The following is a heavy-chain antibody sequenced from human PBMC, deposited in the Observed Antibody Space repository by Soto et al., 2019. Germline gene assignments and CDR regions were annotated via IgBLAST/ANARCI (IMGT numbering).Heavy chain of an antibody. Sequence: PGVSLRLSCAASGFTFSSYGMHWVRQASGKGLEWVAVISYDGSNKYYADSVNGRFTISRDNSKNTLYLQMNSLRAEDTAVYYCAKDRGFVGMGRVRDCYYYGMDVWGQGTTVTVSS. CDR1: GFTFSSYG. V-gene: IGHV3-30*18. CDR2: ISYDGSNK. CDR3: AKDRGFVGMGRVRDCYYYGMDV. J-gene: IGHJ6*02. D-gene: IGHD3-10*01.